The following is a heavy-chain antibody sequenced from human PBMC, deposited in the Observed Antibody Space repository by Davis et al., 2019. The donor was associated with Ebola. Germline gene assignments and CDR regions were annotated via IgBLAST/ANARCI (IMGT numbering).Heavy chain of an antibody. CDR2: IYYSGST. CDR3: ARSRDLYGMDD. CDR1: GGSISSGGYY. J-gene: IGHJ6*02. V-gene: IGHV4-30-4*08. Sequence: SETLSLTCTVSGGSISSGGYYWSWIRQPPGMGREWIGYIYYSGSTYYNPSLKSRVTISVDTSKNQFSLKLNSVTAADTAVYYCARSRDLYGMDDWGQGTTVTVS.